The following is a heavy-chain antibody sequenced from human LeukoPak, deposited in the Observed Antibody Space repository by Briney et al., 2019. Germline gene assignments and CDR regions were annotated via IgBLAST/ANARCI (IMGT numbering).Heavy chain of an antibody. V-gene: IGHV1-46*01. CDR1: GYTLTSYY. Sequence: ASVKVSCKASGYTLTSYYLHWVRQAPGQGLEWMAIINPSGGSTSHAQKFQGRVTMTRDTSASTVYMELSSLRSEDTAVYYCASVYKYGMDVWGQGATVTVSS. CDR2: INPSGGST. CDR3: ASVYKYGMDV. J-gene: IGHJ6*02.